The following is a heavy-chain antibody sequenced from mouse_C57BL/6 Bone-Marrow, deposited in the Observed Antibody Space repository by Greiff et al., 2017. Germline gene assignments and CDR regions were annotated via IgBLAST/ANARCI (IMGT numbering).Heavy chain of an antibody. V-gene: IGHV1-64*01. CDR1: GYTFTSYW. J-gene: IGHJ3*01. CDR3: ARRYYGSSWFAY. D-gene: IGHD1-1*01. Sequence: QVQLKQPGAELVKPGASVKLSCKASGYTFTSYWMHWVKQRPGQGLEWIGMIHPNSGSTNYNEKFKSKATLTVDKSSSTAYMQLSSLTSEDSAVYYCARRYYGSSWFAYWGQGTLVTVSA. CDR2: IHPNSGST.